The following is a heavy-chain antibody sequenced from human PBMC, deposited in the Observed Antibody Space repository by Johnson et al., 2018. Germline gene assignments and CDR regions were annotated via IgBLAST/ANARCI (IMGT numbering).Heavy chain of an antibody. J-gene: IGHJ1*01. CDR3: VSASGITYPYFQH. CDR2: TRDKSNSYTT. D-gene: IGHD3-10*01. V-gene: IGHV3-72*01. CDR1: GFTFSDHY. Sequence: VQLVQSGGGLVQPGGSLRLSCAASGFTFSDHYMDWVRQAPGKGLEWVGRTRDKSNSYTTEYAALVTGRYIIPRDDSTNSLYLQMNSLKTEDTAVYYCVSASGITYPYFQHWGQGTLVSVSS.